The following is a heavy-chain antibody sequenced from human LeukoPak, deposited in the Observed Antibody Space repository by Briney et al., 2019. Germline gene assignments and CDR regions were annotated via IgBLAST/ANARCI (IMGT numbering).Heavy chain of an antibody. J-gene: IGHJ4*02. D-gene: IGHD4-17*01. CDR1: GFTFSSFA. CDR2: ISGSGGST. CDR3: AKDLSGDFANHFDY. Sequence: PGGSLRLSCAVSGFTFSSFAMSWVRQAPGKGLEWVSLISGSGGSTYHADSVKGRFTISRDNSKNTLYLQMNSLRAEDTAIYYCAKDLSGDFANHFDYWGQGTLVTVSS. V-gene: IGHV3-23*01.